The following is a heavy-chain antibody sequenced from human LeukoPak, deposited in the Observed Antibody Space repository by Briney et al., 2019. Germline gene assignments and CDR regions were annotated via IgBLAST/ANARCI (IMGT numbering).Heavy chain of an antibody. D-gene: IGHD6-19*01. CDR2: IKQDGSET. Sequence: GVSLTLSCAPSGFTFSIYWLTWARQAPGEGRELVANIKQDGSETYYVYSVKGRFTISRDNAKNSLYLQMNSLRAEDTAVYYCGGGWYFFDYWGQGALVTVSS. J-gene: IGHJ4*02. CDR3: GGGWYFFDY. CDR1: GFTFSIYW. V-gene: IGHV3-7*05.